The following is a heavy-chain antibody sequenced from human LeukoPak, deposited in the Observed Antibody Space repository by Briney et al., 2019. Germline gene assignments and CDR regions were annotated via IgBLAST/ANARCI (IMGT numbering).Heavy chain of an antibody. V-gene: IGHV3-9*01. Sequence: HPGGSLRLSCAASGFTFDDYAMHWVRQAPGKGLEWVSGISWNSGSIGYADSVKGRFTISRDNAKNSLYLQVNSLRAEDTALYYCAKGKFHLRPGDAFDIWGQGTMVTVSS. CDR1: GFTFDDYA. CDR2: ISWNSGSI. D-gene: IGHD5/OR15-5a*01. J-gene: IGHJ3*02. CDR3: AKGKFHLRPGDAFDI.